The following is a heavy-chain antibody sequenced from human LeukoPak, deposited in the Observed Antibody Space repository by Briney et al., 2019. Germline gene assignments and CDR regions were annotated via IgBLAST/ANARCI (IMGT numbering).Heavy chain of an antibody. V-gene: IGHV3-21*01. CDR3: AVRCFFCSSSRLMGAFDI. CDR2: ISSSSSYI. Sequence: GGSLRLSCAASGFTFSSYSMNWVRQAPGKGLEWVSSISSSSSYIYYADSVKGRFTISRDNAKNSLYLQMNSLRAEDTAVYYCAVRCFFCSSSRLMGAFDIWGQGTMVTVSS. J-gene: IGHJ3*02. CDR1: GFTFSSYS. D-gene: IGHD6-6*01.